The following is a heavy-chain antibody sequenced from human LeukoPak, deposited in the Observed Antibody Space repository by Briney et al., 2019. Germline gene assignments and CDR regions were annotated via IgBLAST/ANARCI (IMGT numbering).Heavy chain of an antibody. D-gene: IGHD1-26*01. V-gene: IGHV1-8*01. Sequence: ASVRVSCKASGYTFTSYDINWVRQATGQGLEWMGWMIPNSGNTGYAQKFQGRVTMTRNASISTTYMELSSLRSEDTAVYYCAVRTGSYWFDPWGQGTLVTVSS. CDR1: GYTFTSYD. J-gene: IGHJ5*02. CDR2: MIPNSGNT. CDR3: AVRTGSYWFDP.